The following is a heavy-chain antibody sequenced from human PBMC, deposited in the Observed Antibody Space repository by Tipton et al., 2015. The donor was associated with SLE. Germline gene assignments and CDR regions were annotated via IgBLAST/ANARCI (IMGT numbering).Heavy chain of an antibody. V-gene: IGHV4-59*07. CDR2: IYYSGST. D-gene: IGHD6-19*01. CDR3: ATTPTYSNGWRGY. J-gene: IGHJ4*02. Sequence: TLSLTCSVYGGSFSGYYWGWIRQPPGKGLEWIGSIYYSGSTNYNPSLKSRVTISVDTSKNQFSLKLSSVTAADTAVYYCATTPTYSNGWRGYWGQGTLVTVSS. CDR1: GGSFSGYY.